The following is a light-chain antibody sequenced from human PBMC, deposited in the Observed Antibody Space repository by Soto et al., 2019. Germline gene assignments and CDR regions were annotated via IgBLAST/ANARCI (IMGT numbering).Light chain of an antibody. Sequence: QSALTQPASVSGSPGQSITISCTGSSGDVGHYNYVSWYQQHPGKAPKLMIYEVSNRPSGVSNRFSGSKSGNTASLIISGLQAEDEADYYCTSYITSRIWVFGGGTKLTVL. CDR3: TSYITSRIWV. CDR2: EVS. J-gene: IGLJ3*02. CDR1: SGDVGHYNY. V-gene: IGLV2-14*01.